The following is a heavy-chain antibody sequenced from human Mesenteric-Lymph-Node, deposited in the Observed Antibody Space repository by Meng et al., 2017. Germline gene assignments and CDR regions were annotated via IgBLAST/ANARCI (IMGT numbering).Heavy chain of an antibody. Sequence: QVQLVQPGAEVKKPGASVKVSCKASGYNFNGYYTHWVRQAPGQGLEWMGRITPYSGATSYAQRFLGRVTMTRDTSISTAYMELRRLSSDDTAVYYCARGKGLTDWGQGTLVTVSS. CDR3: ARGKGLTD. D-gene: IGHD1-14*01. CDR1: GYNFNGYY. CDR2: ITPYSGAT. V-gene: IGHV1-2*06. J-gene: IGHJ4*02.